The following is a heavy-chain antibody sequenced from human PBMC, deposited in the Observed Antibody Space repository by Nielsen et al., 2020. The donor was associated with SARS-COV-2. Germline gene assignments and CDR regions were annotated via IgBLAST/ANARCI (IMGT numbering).Heavy chain of an antibody. CDR1: GYTSTSFA. CDR3: ARERSREYGIDV. Sequence: ASVKVSCKTSGYTSTSFAIHWVRQAPGQSLEWMGWINAGNGNTKYSQKFQGRVTFTRDTSASTAYMELSSLRFEDTAVYYCARERSREYGIDVWGQGTTVTVSS. V-gene: IGHV1-3*01. D-gene: IGHD1-26*01. CDR2: INAGNGNT. J-gene: IGHJ6*02.